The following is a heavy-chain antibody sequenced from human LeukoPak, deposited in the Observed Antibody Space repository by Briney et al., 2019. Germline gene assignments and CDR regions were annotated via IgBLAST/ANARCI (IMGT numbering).Heavy chain of an antibody. V-gene: IGHV4-39*01. CDR1: GGSISSSSYY. J-gene: IGHJ4*02. CDR3: ARLGLFPYDYVGGSYRYWYYFDY. D-gene: IGHD3-16*02. Sequence: SETLSLTCTVSGGSISSSSYYWGWIRQPPGKGLEWIGSIYYSGSTYYNPSLKSRVTISVDTSKNQFSLKLSSVTAADTAVYYCARLGLFPYDYVGGSYRYWYYFDYWGQGTLVTVSS. CDR2: IYYSGST.